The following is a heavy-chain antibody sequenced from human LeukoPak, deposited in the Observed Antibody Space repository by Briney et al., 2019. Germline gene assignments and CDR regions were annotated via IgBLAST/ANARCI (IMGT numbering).Heavy chain of an antibody. CDR3: ARPKVSYSESFDI. CDR1: GGSIDSHF. Sequence: PSETLSLTCTVSGGSIDSHFWSWIRQPPGKGLEWIGNIFFSGSTSNNPSLESRVTISQDSSKNQVTLRLASATAADTAIYYCARPKVSYSESFDIWGHGTLVAVSS. V-gene: IGHV4-59*08. D-gene: IGHD2-15*01. J-gene: IGHJ3*02. CDR2: IFFSGST.